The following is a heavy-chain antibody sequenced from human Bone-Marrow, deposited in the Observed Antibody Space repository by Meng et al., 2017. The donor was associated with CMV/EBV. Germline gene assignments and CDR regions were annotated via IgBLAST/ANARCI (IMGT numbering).Heavy chain of an antibody. CDR3: ARVGHCRGTTCYLGCFDP. Sequence: GESLEISCSASGFTFRSYSMNWVRQAPGKGLEWVSSISSSSSYIYYADSVKGRFTISRDNSKNPLYLPMNSLRAEDTAVDYCARVGHCRGTTCYLGCFDPWGQGTLVTVSS. CDR2: ISSSSSYI. V-gene: IGHV3-21*01. CDR1: GFTFRSYS. J-gene: IGHJ5*02. D-gene: IGHD2-2*01.